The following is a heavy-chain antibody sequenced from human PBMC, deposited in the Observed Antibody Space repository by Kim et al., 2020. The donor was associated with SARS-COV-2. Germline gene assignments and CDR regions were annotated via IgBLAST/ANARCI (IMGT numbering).Heavy chain of an antibody. CDR2: IYYSGST. CDR3: ARGVKYYDYVGGSPDLYWFDP. D-gene: IGHD3-16*01. V-gene: IGHV4-59*13. Sequence: SETLSLTCTVSGGSISSYYWSWIRQPPGKGLEWIGYIYYSGSTNYNPSLKSRVTISVDTSKNQFSLKLCSVTAADTAVYYCARGVKYYDYVGGSPDLYWFDPWGQGTLVTVSS. J-gene: IGHJ5*02. CDR1: GGSISSYY.